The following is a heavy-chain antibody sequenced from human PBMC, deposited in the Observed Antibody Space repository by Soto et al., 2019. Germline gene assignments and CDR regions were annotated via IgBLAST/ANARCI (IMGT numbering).Heavy chain of an antibody. CDR3: ASVPHDDAGAGYY. J-gene: IGHJ4*02. D-gene: IGHD6-25*01. V-gene: IGHV1-58*01. CDR2: IVVGSGNT. Sequence: GAPVNFSCKASGFTFTSSAVQWVRQARVQRLEWIGWIVVGSGNTNHAQKFQERVTLTRDMSTSTAYMELSSRRSEDTAVYYGASVPHDDAGAGYYWGQGKLVIVS. CDR1: GFTFTSSA.